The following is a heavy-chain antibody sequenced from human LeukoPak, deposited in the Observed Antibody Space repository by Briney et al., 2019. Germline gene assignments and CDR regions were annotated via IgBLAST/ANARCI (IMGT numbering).Heavy chain of an antibody. Sequence: KPGGSLRLSCAASGFTFSSYSMNWVRQAPGKGLEWVSSISSSSSYIYYADSVKGRFTISRDNAKNSLYLQMNSLRAEDTAVYYCARDHSAVPAATPGYWGQGTLVTVSS. J-gene: IGHJ4*02. CDR2: ISSSSSYI. D-gene: IGHD2-2*01. V-gene: IGHV3-21*01. CDR1: GFTFSSYS. CDR3: ARDHSAVPAATPGY.